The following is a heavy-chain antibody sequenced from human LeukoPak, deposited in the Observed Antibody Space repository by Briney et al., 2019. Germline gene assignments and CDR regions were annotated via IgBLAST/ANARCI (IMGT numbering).Heavy chain of an antibody. Sequence: GASVKVSCKVSGYTLTELSMHWVRQAPGKGLEWMGSFDPEDGETIYAQKFQGRVTMTEDTSTDTAYMELSSLRSEDTAVYYCATVDRYDSSGYYYFDYWGQGTLVTVSS. D-gene: IGHD3-22*01. J-gene: IGHJ4*02. CDR1: GYTLTELS. V-gene: IGHV1-24*01. CDR2: FDPEDGET. CDR3: ATVDRYDSSGYYYFDY.